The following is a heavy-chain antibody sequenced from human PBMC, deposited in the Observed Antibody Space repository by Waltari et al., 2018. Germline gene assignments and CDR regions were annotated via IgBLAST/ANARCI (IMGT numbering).Heavy chain of an antibody. D-gene: IGHD3-22*01. CDR1: GYTFTGYY. Sequence: QVQLVQSGAEVKKPGASVKVSCKASGYTFTGYYMHWVRQAPGQGLEWMGWINPNRGGTNYAQKFQGRVTITADKATSTAYMELSSLRSEDTAVYYCARDPLQDYYDSSGYFFDWGQGTLVTVSS. J-gene: IGHJ4*02. CDR2: INPNRGGT. V-gene: IGHV1-2*02. CDR3: ARDPLQDYYDSSGYFFD.